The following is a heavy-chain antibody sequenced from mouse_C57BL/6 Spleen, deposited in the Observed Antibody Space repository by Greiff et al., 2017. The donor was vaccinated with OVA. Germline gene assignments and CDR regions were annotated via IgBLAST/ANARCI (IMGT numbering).Heavy chain of an antibody. D-gene: IGHD2-3*01. V-gene: IGHV1-55*01. Sequence: QVQLQQPGAELVKPGASVKMSCKASGYTFTSYWITWVKQRPGQGLEWIGDIYPGSGSTNYNEKFKSKATLTVDTSSSTAYMQLSSLTSEDSAVYYCATSSQSMMLRGFDYWGQGTTLTVSS. CDR1: GYTFTSYW. J-gene: IGHJ2*01. CDR3: ATSSQSMMLRGFDY. CDR2: IYPGSGST.